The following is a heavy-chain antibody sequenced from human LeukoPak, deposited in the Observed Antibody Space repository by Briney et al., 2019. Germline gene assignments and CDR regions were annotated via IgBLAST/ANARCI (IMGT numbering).Heavy chain of an antibody. J-gene: IGHJ4*03. CDR3: ASLRAPGYFDY. CDR2: IYYNGNT. CDR1: GGSLSNSLYY. V-gene: IGHV4-39*07. Sequence: PSVTLSLICSVSGGSLSNSLYYCASVCQPRGRGLEWIGNIYYNGNTYCNSSAKSRVTISIDTSKKQFSLRLNAVTGADTAVFYCASLRAPGYFDYWGQGTLVTVSS. D-gene: IGHD3-16*01.